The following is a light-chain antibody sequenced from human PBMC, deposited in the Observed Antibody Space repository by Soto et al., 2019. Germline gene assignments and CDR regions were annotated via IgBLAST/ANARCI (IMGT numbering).Light chain of an antibody. Sequence: VMTQSPLSLPVTPGEPASISCRSSQSLLYSNGYNYLDWYLQKPGQSPQLLIYLGSNRASGVPDRFSGSGSGTDFTLKISRVEAEDVGVYYCMQALQTPYTFGQGTKVDIK. CDR1: QSLLYSNGYNY. V-gene: IGKV2-28*01. J-gene: IGKJ2*01. CDR3: MQALQTPYT. CDR2: LGS.